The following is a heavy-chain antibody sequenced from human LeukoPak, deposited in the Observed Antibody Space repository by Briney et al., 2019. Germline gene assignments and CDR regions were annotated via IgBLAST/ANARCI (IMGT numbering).Heavy chain of an antibody. Sequence: SQTLSLTCAISGDSVSSNSAAWNWIRQSPSRGLEWLGRTYYRSKWYNDYAVSVKGRITINPDTSKNQFSLQLNSVTPEDTAVYYCARGGTTGTPGAFDIWGQGTMVTVSS. CDR1: GDSVSSNSAA. V-gene: IGHV6-1*01. D-gene: IGHD1-1*01. CDR2: TYYRSKWYN. J-gene: IGHJ3*02. CDR3: ARGGTTGTPGAFDI.